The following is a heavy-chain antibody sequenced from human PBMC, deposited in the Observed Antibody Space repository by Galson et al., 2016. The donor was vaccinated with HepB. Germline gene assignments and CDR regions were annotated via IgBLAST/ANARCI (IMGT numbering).Heavy chain of an antibody. Sequence: SLRLSCAGSEFTFSSYGLSWVRQAPGKGLEWVSGISGSGNLPYYADSVKGRFTISRDNSKNTLHLQMSSLRAEDTAVYYCAKDLWLLGLTPFDFRRQGTLVTLSS. CDR3: AKDLWLLGLTPFDF. J-gene: IGHJ4*02. CDR1: EFTFSSYG. CDR2: ISGSGNLP. D-gene: IGHD2/OR15-2a*01. V-gene: IGHV3-23*01.